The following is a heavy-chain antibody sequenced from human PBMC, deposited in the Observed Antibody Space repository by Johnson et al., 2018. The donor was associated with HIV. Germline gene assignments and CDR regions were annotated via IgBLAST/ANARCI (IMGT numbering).Heavy chain of an antibody. CDR1: GFTFSDYY. CDR3: AKGGLRYFDWSQGDGFDI. V-gene: IGHV3-30*18. CDR2: ISYDGSNK. D-gene: IGHD3-9*01. J-gene: IGHJ3*02. Sequence: QVQLVESGGGVVQPGRSLRLSCAASGFTFSDYYMSWVLQAPGKGLEWVAVISYDGSNKYYADSVRGRFTISRDNSKNTLYLYMNSLRAEDTAVYYCAKGGLRYFDWSQGDGFDIWGQGTMVTVSS.